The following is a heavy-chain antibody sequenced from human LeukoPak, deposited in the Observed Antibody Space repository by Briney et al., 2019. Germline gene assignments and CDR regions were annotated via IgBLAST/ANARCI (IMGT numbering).Heavy chain of an antibody. CDR2: ISGSGDNT. D-gene: IGHD2/OR15-2a*01. CDR3: AKDRAYCSSSTCLDQDF. V-gene: IGHV3-23*01. J-gene: IGHJ4*02. CDR1: GFTFSDYY. Sequence: GGSLRLSCAASGFTFSDYYMSWIRQAPGKGLEWVSEISGSGDNTYYADSVKGRFTISRDNSKNTLYLQMNSLRDEDTAVYYCAKDRAYCSSSTCLDQDFWGQGTLVTVSS.